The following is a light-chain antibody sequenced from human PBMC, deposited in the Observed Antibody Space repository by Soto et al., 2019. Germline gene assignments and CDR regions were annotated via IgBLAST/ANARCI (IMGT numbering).Light chain of an antibody. V-gene: IGLV2-14*01. CDR2: KVS. Sequence: QSVLTQPASVSGSPGQSITISCTGTSSDVGHNKYVSWYQQYPGKVPKLLINKVSNRPSGVSNRFSGSKSGNTASLTISGLLAEDEADYFCTSSTSDSLYAFGTGTKVTVL. J-gene: IGLJ1*01. CDR3: TSSTSDSLYA. CDR1: SSDVGHNKY.